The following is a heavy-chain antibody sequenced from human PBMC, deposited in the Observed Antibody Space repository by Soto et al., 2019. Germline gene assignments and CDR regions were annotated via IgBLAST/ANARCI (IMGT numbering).Heavy chain of an antibody. CDR2: IKSKTDGGTT. J-gene: IGHJ6*02. D-gene: IGHD6-19*01. V-gene: IGHV3-15*01. CDR1: GFTFSNAW. CDR3: TTSSGWSLYYYYGMDV. Sequence: GGSLRLSCAASGFTFSNAWMSWVRQAPGKGLEWVGRIKSKTDGGTTDYAAPVKGRFTISRDDSKNTLYLQMNSLKTEDTAVYYCTTSSGWSLYYYYGMDVWGQGTTVTVSS.